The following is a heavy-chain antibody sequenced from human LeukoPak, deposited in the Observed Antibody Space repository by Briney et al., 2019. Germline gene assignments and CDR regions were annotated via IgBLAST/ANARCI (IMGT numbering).Heavy chain of an antibody. CDR1: GGSFSGYY. CDR3: ARGAEGYYDSWG. D-gene: IGHD3-22*01. CDR2: INHSGST. Sequence: PSETLSLTCAVYGGSFSGYYWTWIRQPPGKGLEWIGEINHSGSTNYNPSLKSRVTISVDTSKNQFSLKLSSVTAADTAVYYCARGAEGYYDSWGWGLGTLVTVSS. V-gene: IGHV4-34*01. J-gene: IGHJ4*02.